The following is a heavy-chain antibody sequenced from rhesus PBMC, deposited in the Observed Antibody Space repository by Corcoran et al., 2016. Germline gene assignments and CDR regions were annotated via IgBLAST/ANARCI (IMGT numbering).Heavy chain of an antibody. CDR2: IGVIGGTT. CDR3: ASYSGNYSHNRFDV. D-gene: IGHD1-1*01. Sequence: QVQLQESGPGLVKPSETLSLTCAVSGYSISSGYGWSWIRQPRGKGLEGIGYIGVIGGTTNSNPSLKSQVTISKDTSTTQFSLRLSSVTAADTAVYYCASYSGNYSHNRFDVWGPGVLVTVSS. V-gene: IGHV4-127*01. J-gene: IGHJ5-1*01. CDR1: GYSISSGYG.